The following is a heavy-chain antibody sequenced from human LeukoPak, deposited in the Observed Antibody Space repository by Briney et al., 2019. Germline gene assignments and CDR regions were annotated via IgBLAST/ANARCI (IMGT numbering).Heavy chain of an antibody. J-gene: IGHJ3*02. CDR1: GGSFSGYY. CDR2: LNHSGST. D-gene: IGHD2/OR15-2a*01. Sequence: NSSDTLSLACAVYGGSFSGYYWSWIRQPPGKGLEWIGELNHSGSTNYNPSLKSRVTISVDTSKNQFSLKLSSVTAADTAVYYCARGQDYYAFDIWGQGTMVT. V-gene: IGHV4-34*01. CDR3: ARGQDYYAFDI.